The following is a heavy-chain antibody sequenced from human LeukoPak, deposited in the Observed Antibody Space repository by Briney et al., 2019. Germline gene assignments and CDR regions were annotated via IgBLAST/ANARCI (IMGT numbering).Heavy chain of an antibody. CDR3: ARDRSYGSGINFFDP. V-gene: IGHV4-31*03. J-gene: IGHJ5*02. Sequence: SETLSLTCTVSGGSISSGGYYWSWLRPHPGKGLEWVVYIYYTGRTSYNPSLKSRLNMSVDTSKNQFSLELNSVTAADTAVYYCARDRSYGSGINFFDPWGQGTLVTVSS. D-gene: IGHD3-10*01. CDR2: IYYTGRT. CDR1: GGSISSGGYY.